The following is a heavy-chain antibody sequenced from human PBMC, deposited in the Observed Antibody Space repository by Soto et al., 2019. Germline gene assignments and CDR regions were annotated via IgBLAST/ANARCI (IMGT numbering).Heavy chain of an antibody. J-gene: IGHJ6*01. CDR1: GFTFSSYG. V-gene: IGHV3-30*03. CDR3: ARDQGTYCSMINCFYYYGLDV. CDR2: ISFDGSNK. Sequence: GGSLRLSCAASGFTFSSYGMHWVRQAPGKGLEWVAVISFDGSNKYFGDSVKGRFTISRDNSKNTLYLQMSGLRAEDTAVYYCARDQGTYCSMINCFYYYGLDVWGQGTTVTVS. D-gene: IGHD2-2*01.